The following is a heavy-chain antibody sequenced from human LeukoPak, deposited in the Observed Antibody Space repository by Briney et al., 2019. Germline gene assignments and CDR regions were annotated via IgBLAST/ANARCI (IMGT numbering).Heavy chain of an antibody. D-gene: IGHD3-10*01. CDR2: ISYDGSNK. J-gene: IGHJ4*02. Sequence: PGRSLRLSCAASGFTFSSYAMHWVRQAPGKGLEWVAVISYDGSNKYYADSVKGRFTISRDNSKNTLYLQMNSLRAEDTAVYYCAKDLGWFGELLSLDYWGQGTLVTVSS. CDR3: AKDLGWFGELLSLDY. CDR1: GFTFSSYA. V-gene: IGHV3-30*04.